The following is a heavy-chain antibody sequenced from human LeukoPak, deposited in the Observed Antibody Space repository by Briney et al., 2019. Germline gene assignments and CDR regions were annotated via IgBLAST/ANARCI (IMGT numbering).Heavy chain of an antibody. J-gene: IGHJ3*02. CDR1: GGSISSYY. V-gene: IGHV4-4*07. D-gene: IGHD1-26*01. CDR3: ARDRGSGSYFLNDAFDI. CDR2: IYTSGST. Sequence: SETLSLTCTVSGGSISSYYWSCIQQPDGKGLEGIGRIYTSGSTNYNPSLKRPVTMSVDTSKNQFSLKLSSVTAADTAVYYCARDRGSGSYFLNDAFDIWGQGTMVTVSP.